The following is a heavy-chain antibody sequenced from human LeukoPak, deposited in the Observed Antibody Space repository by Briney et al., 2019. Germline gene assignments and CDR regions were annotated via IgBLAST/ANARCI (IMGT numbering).Heavy chain of an antibody. J-gene: IGHJ4*02. V-gene: IGHV1-69*13. CDR2: IIPIFGTA. D-gene: IGHD5-12*01. CDR1: GGTFSSYA. CDR3: ARASGGYSGYIYFDY. Sequence: GASVKVSCKASGGTFSSYAISWVRQAPGQGLEWMGGIIPIFGTANYAQKFQGRVTITADESTSTAYVELSSLRSEDTAVYYCARASGGYSGYIYFDYWGQGTLVTVSS.